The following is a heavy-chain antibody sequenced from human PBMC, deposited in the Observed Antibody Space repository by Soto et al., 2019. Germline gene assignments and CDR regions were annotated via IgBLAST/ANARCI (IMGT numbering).Heavy chain of an antibody. J-gene: IGHJ3*02. D-gene: IGHD3-22*01. CDR1: GYTFTSYG. CDR2: ISAYNGNT. V-gene: IGHV1-18*01. Sequence: ASVKVSCKASGYTFTSYGVSWVRQAPGQGLEWMGRISAYNGNTNYAQKLQGRVTMTTDTSTSTAYMELRSLRSDDTAVYYCATNSYYYDSSGYPPGNAFDIWGQGTMVTVSS. CDR3: ATNSYYYDSSGYPPGNAFDI.